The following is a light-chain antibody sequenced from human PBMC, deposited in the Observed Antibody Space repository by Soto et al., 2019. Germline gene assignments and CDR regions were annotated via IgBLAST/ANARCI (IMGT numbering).Light chain of an antibody. CDR3: QQCYSAST. CDR1: QFISNY. V-gene: IGKV1-39*01. CDR2: AAS. J-gene: IGKJ2*01. Sequence: DIQMTQSPSSLSASVGDRVTFTCRASQFISNYLNWYQQKPGKAPKLLIYAASHLRSGVPSRFSGSASGTDFTLTISRLQPEDFATYYCQQCYSASTFGQGTRLEIK.